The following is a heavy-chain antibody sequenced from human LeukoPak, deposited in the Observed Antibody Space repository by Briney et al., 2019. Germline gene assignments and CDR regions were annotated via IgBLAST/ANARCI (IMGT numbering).Heavy chain of an antibody. J-gene: IGHJ4*02. CDR3: ARADVLLWFGEFKTAYFDY. Sequence: SETLSLTCAVYGGSFSAYYWGWIRQPPGKGLEWIGSIYYSGSTYYSPSLKSRVTISVDTSKNQFSLKLSSVTAADTAVYYCARADVLLWFGEFKTAYFDYWGQGTLVTVSS. D-gene: IGHD3-10*01. CDR1: GGSFSAYY. V-gene: IGHV4-34*01. CDR2: IYYSGST.